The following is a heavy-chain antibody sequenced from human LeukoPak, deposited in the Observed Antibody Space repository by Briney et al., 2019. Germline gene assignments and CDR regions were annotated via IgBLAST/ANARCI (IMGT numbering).Heavy chain of an antibody. V-gene: IGHV1-46*01. CDR2: IYPRDGST. D-gene: IGHD3-22*01. Sequence: ASVKVSCKASGYSFTSNYIHWVRQAPGQGLEWMGLIYPRDGSTSYAQKFQGRVTVTRDTSTSTVHMELSGLRSEDTAVYYCASGYYYDSSGYSAEFDYWGQGTLVTVSS. CDR3: ASGYYYDSSGYSAEFDY. J-gene: IGHJ4*02. CDR1: GYSFTSNY.